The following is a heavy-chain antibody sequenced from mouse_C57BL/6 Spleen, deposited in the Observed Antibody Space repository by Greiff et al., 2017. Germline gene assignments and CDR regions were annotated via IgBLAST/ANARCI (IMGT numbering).Heavy chain of an antibody. CDR2: IHPSDSDT. Sequence: VQLQQPGAELVKPGASVKVSCKASGYTFTSYWMHWVKQRPGQGLEWIGSIHPSDSDTNYNQKFKSKATLTVDKSSSTAYMQLSSLTSEDSAVYYWATIYYYGSSYDFDYWGQGTTLTVSS. J-gene: IGHJ2*01. CDR1: GYTFTSYW. CDR3: ATIYYYGSSYDFDY. V-gene: IGHV1-74*01. D-gene: IGHD1-1*01.